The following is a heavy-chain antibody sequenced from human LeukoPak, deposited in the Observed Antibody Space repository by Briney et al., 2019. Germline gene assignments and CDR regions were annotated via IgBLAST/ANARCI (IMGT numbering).Heavy chain of an antibody. V-gene: IGHV1-2*02. CDR3: ASAVYCTTGVSLNSYY. D-gene: IGHD2-8*01. Sequence: GASLKVSCKASGYTFTGPYIHWMRQASGQGLEWMGLINPNSGGTKYAQKFQGRVTVTRDTSTSTAYMELSGLRADDTAAYYCASAVYCTTGVSLNSYYWGQGTLVTVSS. CDR2: INPNSGGT. CDR1: GYTFTGPY. J-gene: IGHJ4*02.